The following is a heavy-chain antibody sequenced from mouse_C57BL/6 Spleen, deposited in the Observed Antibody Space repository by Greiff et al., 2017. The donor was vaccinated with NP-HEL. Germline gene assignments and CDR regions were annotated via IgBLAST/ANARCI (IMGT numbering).Heavy chain of an antibody. CDR1: GYTFTSYG. CDR2: IYPRSGNT. D-gene: IGHD3-2*02. V-gene: IGHV1-81*01. J-gene: IGHJ4*01. Sequence: QVQLKESGAELARPGASVKLSCKASGYTFTSYGISWVKQRTGQGLEWIGEIYPRSGNTYYNEKFKGKATLTADKSSSTAYMELRSLTSEDSAVYFCARERASSGYDYAMDYWGQGTSVTVSS. CDR3: ARERASSGYDYAMDY.